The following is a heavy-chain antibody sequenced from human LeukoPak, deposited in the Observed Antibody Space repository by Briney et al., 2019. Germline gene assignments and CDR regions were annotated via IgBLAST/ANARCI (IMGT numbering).Heavy chain of an antibody. J-gene: IGHJ4*02. CDR3: AKTGIQLWLSDN. V-gene: IGHV3-30*18. CDR1: GFTFSSYA. CDR2: ISYDGSNK. Sequence: GGSLRLSCAASGFTFSSYAMSWVRQAPGKGLEWVALISYDGSNKNYADSVKGRFTISRDNSKNTLFLQMNSLRAEDTALYYCAKTGIQLWLSDNWGQGTLVTVSS. D-gene: IGHD5-18*01.